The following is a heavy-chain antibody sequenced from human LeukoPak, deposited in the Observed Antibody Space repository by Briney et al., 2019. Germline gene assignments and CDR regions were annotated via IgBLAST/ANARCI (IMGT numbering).Heavy chain of an antibody. CDR3: AKRAAFWSGYYYYFDY. D-gene: IGHD3-3*01. CDR2: ISGSGGST. CDR1: GFTFSSYA. Sequence: GGSLRLSCAASGFTFSSYAMGWVRQAPGKGLEWVSAISGSGGSTYYADSVKGRFTISRDNSKNTLYLQMNSLRAEDTAVYYCAKRAAFWSGYYYYFDYWGQGTLVTVSS. V-gene: IGHV3-23*01. J-gene: IGHJ4*02.